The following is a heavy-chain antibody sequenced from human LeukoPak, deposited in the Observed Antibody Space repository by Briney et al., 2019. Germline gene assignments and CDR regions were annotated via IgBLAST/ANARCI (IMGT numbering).Heavy chain of an antibody. J-gene: IGHJ4*02. V-gene: IGHV4-39*07. CDR1: GGSISSSSYY. Sequence: SETLSLTCTVSGGSISSSSYYWGWIRQPPGKGLGWIGSIYYSGSTYYNPSLKSRVTISVDTSKNQFSLKLSSVTAADTASYYCARRQAGYFDYWGQGTLVTVSS. CDR3: ARRQAGYFDY. CDR2: IYYSGST.